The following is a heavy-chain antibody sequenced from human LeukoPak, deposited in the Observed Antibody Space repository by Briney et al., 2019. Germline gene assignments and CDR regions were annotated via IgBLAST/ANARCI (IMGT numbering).Heavy chain of an antibody. CDR2: INTGGYT. CDR1: GFTLSRYA. Sequence: AGGSLRLSCAASGFTLSRYAVSWVRQAPGKGLDWVSIINTGGYTYYIDSVKGRFTISRDKSKNTLYLQMTFLNVEDTAVYYCARESGSYLQWGQGTLVTVSS. D-gene: IGHD1-26*01. CDR3: ARESGSYLQ. J-gene: IGHJ4*02. V-gene: IGHV3-53*01.